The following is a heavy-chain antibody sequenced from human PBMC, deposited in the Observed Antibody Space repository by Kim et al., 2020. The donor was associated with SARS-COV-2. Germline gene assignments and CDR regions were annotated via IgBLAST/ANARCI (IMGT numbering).Heavy chain of an antibody. CDR2: ISAYNGNT. J-gene: IGHJ4*02. CDR3: ATLGYCSGGSCYQELNY. D-gene: IGHD2-15*01. Sequence: ASVKVSCKASGYTFTSYGISWVRQAPGQGLEWMGWISAYNGNTNYAQKLQGRVTMTTDTSTSTAYMELRSLRSDDTAVYYCATLGYCSGGSCYQELNYWGQGTLVTVSS. V-gene: IGHV1-18*01. CDR1: GYTFTSYG.